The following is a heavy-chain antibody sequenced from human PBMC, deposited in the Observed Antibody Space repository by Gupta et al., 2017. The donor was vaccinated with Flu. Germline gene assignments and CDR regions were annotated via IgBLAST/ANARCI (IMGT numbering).Heavy chain of an antibody. V-gene: IGHV1-18*01. CDR1: GYTFTNYG. CDR3: ATEGIGPVAGRGTPDY. D-gene: IGHD6-19*01. CDR2: ISAYKGNT. Sequence: QIQLVQSGAEVKKPGASVKVSCKASGYTFTNYGINWVRQAPGQGPEWMGWISAYKGNTNYAQKFQGRVTLTTDTSTTTAYMEVRSLISDDTAVYYCATEGIGPVAGRGTPDYWGQGTLVTVSS. J-gene: IGHJ4*02.